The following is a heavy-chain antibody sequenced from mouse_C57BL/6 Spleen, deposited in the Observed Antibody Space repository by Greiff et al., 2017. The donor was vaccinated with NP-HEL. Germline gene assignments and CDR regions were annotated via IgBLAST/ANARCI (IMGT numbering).Heavy chain of an antibody. V-gene: IGHV1-80*01. CDR2: IYPGDGDT. J-gene: IGHJ3*01. CDR1: GYAFSSYW. CDR3: ARGMAPTGFAY. Sequence: QVQLKQSGAELVKPGASVKISCKASGYAFSSYWMNWVKQRPGKGLEWIGQIYPGDGDTNYNGKFKGKATLTADKSSSTAYMQLSSLTSEDSAVYFCARGMAPTGFAYWGQGTLVTVSA. D-gene: IGHD2-3*01.